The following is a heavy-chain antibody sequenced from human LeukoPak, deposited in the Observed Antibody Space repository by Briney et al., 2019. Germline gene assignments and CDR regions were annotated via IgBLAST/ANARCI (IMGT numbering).Heavy chain of an antibody. Sequence: SETLSLTCTVSGGSISSSSYYWGWIRQPPGKGLEWIVSIYYSGSTYYNPSLKSRVTISVDTSKNQFSLKLSSVTAADTAVYYCARLRITMIVPEPYFDYWGQGTLVTVSS. CDR2: IYYSGST. CDR3: ARLRITMIVPEPYFDY. CDR1: GGSISSSSYY. J-gene: IGHJ4*02. V-gene: IGHV4-39*01. D-gene: IGHD3-22*01.